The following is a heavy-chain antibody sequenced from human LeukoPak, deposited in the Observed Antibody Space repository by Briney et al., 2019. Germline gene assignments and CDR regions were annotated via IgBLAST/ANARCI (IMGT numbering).Heavy chain of an antibody. CDR2: ISWNSGSI. CDR3: AKDIVGATTSYFDY. Sequence: GRSLRLSCAASGFTFDDYAMHWVRQAPGKGLEWVSGISWNSGSIGYADSVKGRFTISRDNAKNSLYLQMNSLRAEDTALYYCAKDIVGATTSYFDYWGQGTLVTDSS. V-gene: IGHV3-9*01. D-gene: IGHD1-26*01. CDR1: GFTFDDYA. J-gene: IGHJ4*02.